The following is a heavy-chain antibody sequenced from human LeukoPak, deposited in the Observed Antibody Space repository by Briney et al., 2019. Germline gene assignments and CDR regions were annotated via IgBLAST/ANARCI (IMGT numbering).Heavy chain of an antibody. V-gene: IGHV1-69*13. J-gene: IGHJ4*02. Sequence: SVKVSCKASGGTFSSYAISWVRQAPGQGLEWMGGIIPIFGTANYAQKFQGRVTITADESTSTAYMELSSLRSEDTAVYYCVLNPSSYDFWATYYFDYWGQGTLVTVSS. CDR2: IIPIFGTA. CDR1: GGTFSSYA. D-gene: IGHD3-3*01. CDR3: VLNPSSYDFWATYYFDY.